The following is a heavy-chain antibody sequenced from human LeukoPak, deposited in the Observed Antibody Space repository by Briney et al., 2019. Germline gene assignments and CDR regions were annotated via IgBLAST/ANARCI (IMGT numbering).Heavy chain of an antibody. CDR1: GFTFSNYA. Sequence: PGGSLRLSCAASGFTFSNYAMHWVRQAPGKGLEYVSAVSNNGGSTYYANSVKGRFTISRDNSKNSLYLQMGSLRAEDMAVYYCARPYDFWSGYYTGEGYFDYWGQGTLVTVSS. CDR2: VSNNGGST. J-gene: IGHJ4*02. D-gene: IGHD3-3*01. CDR3: ARPYDFWSGYYTGEGYFDY. V-gene: IGHV3-64*01.